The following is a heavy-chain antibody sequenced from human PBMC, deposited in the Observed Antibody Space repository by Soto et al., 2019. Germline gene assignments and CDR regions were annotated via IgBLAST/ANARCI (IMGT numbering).Heavy chain of an antibody. D-gene: IGHD1-26*01. J-gene: IGHJ6*02. CDR1: GGSISSSSYY. Sequence: PSETLSLTCTVSGGSISSSSYYWGWIRQPPGKGLEWIGSIYYSGSTYYNPSLKSRVTISVDTSKNQFSLKLSSVTAADTAVYYCARQNTDNRYIGIYLLRYSYGMDVWGQGTTVTVSS. V-gene: IGHV4-39*01. CDR2: IYYSGST. CDR3: ARQNTDNRYIGIYLLRYSYGMDV.